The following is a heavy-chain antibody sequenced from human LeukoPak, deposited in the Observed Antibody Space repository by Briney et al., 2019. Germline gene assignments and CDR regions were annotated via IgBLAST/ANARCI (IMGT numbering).Heavy chain of an antibody. Sequence: GASVKVSCKASGYTFTGYHMHWVRQAPGQGLEWMGWINPSGGSTSYAQKFQGRVTMTRDMSTSTVYMELSSLRSEDTAVYYCAREGHYYDSSGYYRRIYYFDYWGQGTLVTVSS. CDR2: INPSGGST. CDR3: AREGHYYDSSGYYRRIYYFDY. J-gene: IGHJ4*02. D-gene: IGHD3-22*01. CDR1: GYTFTGYH. V-gene: IGHV1-46*01.